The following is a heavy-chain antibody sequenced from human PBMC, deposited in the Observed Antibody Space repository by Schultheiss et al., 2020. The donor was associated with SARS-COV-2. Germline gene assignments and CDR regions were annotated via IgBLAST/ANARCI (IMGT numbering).Heavy chain of an antibody. CDR1: GFTFSSYA. V-gene: IGHV3-30*15. CDR2: ISYDGSNK. Sequence: GGSLRLSCAASGFTFSSYAMHWVRQAPGKGLEWVAVISYDGSNKYYADSVKGRFTISRDNSKNTLYLQMSSLRNEDTALYYCARDEEVLVVVWAFDNWGQGTRVTVSS. D-gene: IGHD2-8*01. J-gene: IGHJ4*01. CDR3: ARDEEVLVVVWAFDN.